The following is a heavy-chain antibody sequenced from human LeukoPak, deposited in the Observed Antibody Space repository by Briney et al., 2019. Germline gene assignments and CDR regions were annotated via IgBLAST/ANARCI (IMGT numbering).Heavy chain of an antibody. CDR1: GYTFTSYA. D-gene: IGHD6-19*01. J-gene: IGHJ4*02. Sequence: ASVKVSCKASGYTFTSYAMHWVRQAPGQRLEWMGWINAGNGNTKYSQKFQGRVTITRDTSASTAYMELSSLRSEDTAVYYCARSAGGGSGWWLYYFDYWGQGTLVTVSS. CDR2: INAGNGNT. CDR3: ARSAGGGSGWWLYYFDY. V-gene: IGHV1-3*01.